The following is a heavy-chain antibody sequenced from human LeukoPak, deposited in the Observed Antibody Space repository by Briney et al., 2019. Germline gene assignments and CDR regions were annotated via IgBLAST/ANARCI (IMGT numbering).Heavy chain of an antibody. J-gene: IGHJ4*02. Sequence: GGSLRLSCAASGFTYSSYGMHWVRQAPGKGLEWVAVISDDGNNKYYADSVKGRFTISRDSSKNTLYLQMNSLRVEDTAVYYCARDQWGGSSWPHQVYYFDYWGQGTLVTVSS. V-gene: IGHV3-30*03. CDR3: ARDQWGGSSWPHQVYYFDY. CDR1: GFTYSSYG. CDR2: ISDDGNNK. D-gene: IGHD6-13*01.